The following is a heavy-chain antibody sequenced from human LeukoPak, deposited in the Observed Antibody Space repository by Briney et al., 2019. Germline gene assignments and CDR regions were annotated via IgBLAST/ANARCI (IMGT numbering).Heavy chain of an antibody. CDR3: AKGGLQSSEWLPPLNY. CDR2: ISGNAGST. J-gene: IGHJ4*02. V-gene: IGHV3-23*01. D-gene: IGHD3-3*01. CDR1: GFTLSTYA. Sequence: GGSLRLSCTASGFTLSTYAMSWVRQAPGKGLEWVSLISGNAGSTYYADSVKGRFTISRDITKNTLYLQMNSLRAEDTATYYCAKGGLQSSEWLPPLNYWGQGALVTVSS.